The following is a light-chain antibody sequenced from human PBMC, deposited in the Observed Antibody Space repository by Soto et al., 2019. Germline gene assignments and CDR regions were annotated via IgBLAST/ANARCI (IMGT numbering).Light chain of an antibody. CDR2: GAS. CDR1: QSVSSSY. Sequence: EIVLTQSPGTLSLSPGERATLSCRASQSVSSSYLAWYQQKPGQAPRLLIYGASSRATGIPDRFSGSGSGTDFTLTIRRVEPEDFGVYYCQQYGNSPLTFGGGTKVEIK. V-gene: IGKV3-20*01. CDR3: QQYGNSPLT. J-gene: IGKJ4*01.